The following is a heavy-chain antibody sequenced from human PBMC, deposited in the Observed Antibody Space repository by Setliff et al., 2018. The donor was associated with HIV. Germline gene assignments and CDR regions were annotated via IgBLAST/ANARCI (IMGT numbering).Heavy chain of an antibody. D-gene: IGHD6-13*01. CDR1: GFTFSGYW. J-gene: IGHJ4*02. V-gene: IGHV3-74*01. CDR3: ARDLSPGITAPLDY. CDR2: INTDGSST. Sequence: PGGSLRLSCAASGFTFSGYWMHWVRQAPGKGLVWVSRINTDGSSTNYADSVKGRFTISRGNAKNSLYLQMNSLRAEDTAVYYCARDLSPGITAPLDYWGQGTLVTVSS.